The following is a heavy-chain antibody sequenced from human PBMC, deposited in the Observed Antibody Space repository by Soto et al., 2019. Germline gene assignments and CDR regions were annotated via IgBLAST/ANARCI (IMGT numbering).Heavy chain of an antibody. CDR2: IYYSGIT. J-gene: IGHJ6*02. CDR3: ARDNLMYYYDSSGYPPYYYYGMDV. V-gene: IGHV4-59*01. D-gene: IGHD3-22*01. CDR1: CGSIISYY. Sequence: SATLSLTGTGSCGSIISYYWIWIRQPPGEGLDCIGYIYYSGITNYNPSLKSRVTISVDTSKNQFSLKLSSVTAADTAVYYCARDNLMYYYDSSGYPPYYYYGMDVWGQGTTVTV.